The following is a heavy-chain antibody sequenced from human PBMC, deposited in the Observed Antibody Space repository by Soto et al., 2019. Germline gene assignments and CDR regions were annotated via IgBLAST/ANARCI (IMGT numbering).Heavy chain of an antibody. J-gene: IGHJ6*02. CDR3: TRHDSNYDFWSGSPPRYGMDV. CDR2: IRSKANSYAT. Sequence: LRLSCAASGFTFSGSAIHWVRQVSGKGLEWVGRIRSKANSYATAYAASVKGRFTISRDDSKNTAYLQMNSLKTEDTAVYYCTRHDSNYDFWSGSPPRYGMDVWGQGTTVTVSS. CDR1: GFTFSGSA. D-gene: IGHD3-3*01. V-gene: IGHV3-73*01.